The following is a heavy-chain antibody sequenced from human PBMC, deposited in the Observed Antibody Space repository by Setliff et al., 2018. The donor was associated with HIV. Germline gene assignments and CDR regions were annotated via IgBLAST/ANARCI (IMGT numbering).Heavy chain of an antibody. CDR2: IRYDGSNK. Sequence: PGGSLRLSCAASGFTFSNYGMHWVRQAPGKGLEWVAFIRYDGSNKYYADSVKGRFTISRDNSKNTLFLQMNSLRSEDTAVYYCAKEDQRVTSVDYWGQGTLVTVSS. V-gene: IGHV3-30*02. CDR3: AKEDQRVTSVDY. CDR1: GFTFSNYG. D-gene: IGHD2-2*01. J-gene: IGHJ4*02.